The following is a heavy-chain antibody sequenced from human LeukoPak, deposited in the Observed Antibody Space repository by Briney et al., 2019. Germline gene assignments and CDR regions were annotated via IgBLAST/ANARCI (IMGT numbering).Heavy chain of an antibody. D-gene: IGHD5-18*01. J-gene: IGHJ4*02. CDR1: RFTFSTYS. CDR3: ARLYRYGYLRPDSYYFDY. V-gene: IGHV3-48*01. Sequence: GGSLRLSCAASRFTFSTYSMNWVRQTPGRGLEWVSYISTSGSRIDYADSVKGRFTISRDNSKNTLYLQMNSLRAEDTAVYYCARLYRYGYLRPDSYYFDYWGQGTLVTVSS. CDR2: ISTSGSRI.